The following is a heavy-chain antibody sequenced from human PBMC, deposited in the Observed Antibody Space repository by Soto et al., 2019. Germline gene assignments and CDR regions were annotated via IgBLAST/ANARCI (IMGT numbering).Heavy chain of an antibody. D-gene: IGHD3-10*01. CDR1: GFSFSIYS. J-gene: IGHJ4*02. CDR3: ARDNNFFESGSGVDY. Sequence: EGQLVEAGGGLVKPGGSLRLSCAASGFSFSIYSFNWVRQAPGKGLEWVSSITASSTYIHYADSVKGRFTISRDNAKNSLYLQMNSLRAGDTAVYYCARDNNFFESGSGVDYWGQGTLVTVSS. V-gene: IGHV3-21*02. CDR2: ITASSTYI.